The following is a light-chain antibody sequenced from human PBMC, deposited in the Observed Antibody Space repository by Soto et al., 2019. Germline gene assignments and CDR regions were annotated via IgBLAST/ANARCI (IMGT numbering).Light chain of an antibody. CDR2: LSSDGSH. V-gene: IGLV4-69*01. CDR3: QTWGTGYAV. Sequence: QSVLTQSPSASASLGASVKLTCTLSSGYSRYSIAWHQQQPEKGPRYLMKLSSDGSHTKGDGISDRFSGSSSGAERYLTISSLQSEDEADYYCQTWGTGYAVFGGGTKLTVL. J-gene: IGLJ2*01. CDR1: SGYSRYS.